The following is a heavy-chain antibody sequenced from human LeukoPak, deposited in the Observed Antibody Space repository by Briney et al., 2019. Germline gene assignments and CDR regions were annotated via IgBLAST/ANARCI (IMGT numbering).Heavy chain of an antibody. CDR3: ATIPIAARPRGPFDY. CDR1: GYTLTELS. J-gene: IGHJ4*02. Sequence: ASVKVSCKVSGYTLTELSMHWVRQAPGKGLEWMGGFDPEDGETIYAQKFQGRVTMTEDTSTDTAYMELSSLRSEDTAVYYCATIPIAARPRGPFDYWGQGTLVTVSS. D-gene: IGHD6-6*01. CDR2: FDPEDGET. V-gene: IGHV1-24*01.